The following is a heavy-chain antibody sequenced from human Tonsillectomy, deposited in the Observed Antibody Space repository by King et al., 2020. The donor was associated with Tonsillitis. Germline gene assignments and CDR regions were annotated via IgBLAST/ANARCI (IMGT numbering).Heavy chain of an antibody. CDR2: ISWNSGSI. J-gene: IGHJ4*02. CDR1: GFTFDDYA. CDR3: AKDGCSSTSCTFDY. Sequence: VQLVESGGGLVQPGRSLRLSCAASGFTFDDYAMHWVRQAPGKGLEWVSGISWNSGSIGYADSVKGRFTISRDNAKNSLYLQMNSLRAEDTALYYCAKDGCSSTSCTFDYWGQGTLVTVSS. V-gene: IGHV3-9*01. D-gene: IGHD2-2*01.